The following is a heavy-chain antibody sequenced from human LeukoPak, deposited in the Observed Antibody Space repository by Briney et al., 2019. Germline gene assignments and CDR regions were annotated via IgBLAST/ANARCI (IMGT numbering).Heavy chain of an antibody. CDR3: ARYLLNGDLDY. V-gene: IGHV3-53*01. CDR1: GFTVSSNY. CDR2: IYSGGST. D-gene: IGHD3-10*01. J-gene: IGHJ4*02. Sequence: VGSLRLSCAASGFTVSSNYMSWVRQAPGQGLEWVSVIYSGGSTYSAASVKGRFTISRDNSKNTLYLQMNSLRAEDTAVYYCARYLLNGDLDYWGQGTLVTVSS.